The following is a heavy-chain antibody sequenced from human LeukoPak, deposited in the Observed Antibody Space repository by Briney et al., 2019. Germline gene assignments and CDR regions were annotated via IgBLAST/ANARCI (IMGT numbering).Heavy chain of an antibody. Sequence: TSETLSLTCTVSGGSISSYYWSWIRQPPGKGLEWIGYIYYSGSTNYNPSLKSRVTISVDTSKNQFSLKLSSVTAADTAVYYCAREDGYWFDPWGQGTLVTVSS. CDR2: IYYSGST. CDR3: AREDGYWFDP. CDR1: GGSISSYY. J-gene: IGHJ5*02. D-gene: IGHD6-25*01. V-gene: IGHV4-59*08.